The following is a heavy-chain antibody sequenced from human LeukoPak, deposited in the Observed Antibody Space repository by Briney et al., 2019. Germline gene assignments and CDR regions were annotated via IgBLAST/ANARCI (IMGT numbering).Heavy chain of an antibody. CDR1: GFTFSSYA. CDR2: ISGTGGST. CDR3: AKDYSGNYLKDY. D-gene: IGHD1-26*01. Sequence: GGSLRLSCAASGFTFSSYAMSWVRQAPGKGLEWVSSISGTGGSTYHADSVKGRFTISRDNSKNTLYLQMNSLRAEDTAVYYCAKDYSGNYLKDYWGQGTLVTVSS. V-gene: IGHV3-23*01. J-gene: IGHJ4*02.